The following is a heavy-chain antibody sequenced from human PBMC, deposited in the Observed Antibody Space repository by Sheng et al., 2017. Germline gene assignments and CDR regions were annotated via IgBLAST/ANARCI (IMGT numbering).Heavy chain of an antibody. J-gene: IGHJ4*02. Sequence: EVQLVESGGGLVQPGGSLKLSCAASGFIFSGSTIHWVRQASGKGLEWLGRIRSKANNYATTYAASVTGRFTISRDDAKNTAYLQMNSLKTEDTAVYYCSRGSGNFSVHWGQGALVTVSS. D-gene: IGHD1-26*01. CDR3: SRGSGNFSVH. CDR1: GFIFSGST. V-gene: IGHV3-73*02. CDR2: IRSKANNYAT.